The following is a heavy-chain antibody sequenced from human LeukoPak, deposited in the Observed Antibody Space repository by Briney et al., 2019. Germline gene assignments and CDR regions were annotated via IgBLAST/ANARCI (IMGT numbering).Heavy chain of an antibody. CDR3: ARSTVTSDAFDI. CDR2: INHSGST. D-gene: IGHD4-17*01. CDR1: GVSFSGYY. Sequence: ASETLSLTCVVYGVSFSGYYWSWIRQPPGKGLEWIGEINHSGSTNYNPSLKSRVTISVDTSKNQFSLKLRSVTAADTAVYYCARSTVTSDAFDIWGQGTMVTVSS. J-gene: IGHJ3*02. V-gene: IGHV4-34*01.